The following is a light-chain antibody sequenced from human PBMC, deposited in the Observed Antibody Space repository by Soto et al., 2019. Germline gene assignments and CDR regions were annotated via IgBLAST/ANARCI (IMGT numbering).Light chain of an antibody. J-gene: IGKJ4*01. CDR1: QSVGGY. CDR3: HQRSNWPPLT. V-gene: IGKV3-11*01. Sequence: EIVLTQSPATLSLSPGERATLSCRASQSVGGYLDWYQQKPSQAPRLLIYDASNRSSGIPPRFSGSGSGTDFTLTISRLAPEDLAVYYCHQRSNWPPLTFGGGTKVEIK. CDR2: DAS.